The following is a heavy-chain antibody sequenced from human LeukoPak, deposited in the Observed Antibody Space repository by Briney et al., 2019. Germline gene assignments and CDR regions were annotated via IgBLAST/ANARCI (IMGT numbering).Heavy chain of an antibody. CDR2: IKQDGSEK. Sequence: GSLRLSCAASGFTFGSYWMSWVRQAPGKGLECVANIKQDGSEKYYVDSVRGRFTLSRDNAKNSLYLQMNSLRVEDTAVYYCATSAARAIESWGQGTLVTVSS. V-gene: IGHV3-7*01. D-gene: IGHD6-25*01. CDR1: GFTFGSYW. CDR3: ATSAARAIES. J-gene: IGHJ4*02.